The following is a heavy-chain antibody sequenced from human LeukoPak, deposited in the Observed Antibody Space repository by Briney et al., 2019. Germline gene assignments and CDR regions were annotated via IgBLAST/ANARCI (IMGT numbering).Heavy chain of an antibody. CDR2: INPNSGGS. V-gene: IGHV1-2*02. CDR1: GYTFTGYY. Sequence: ASVKVSCKASGYTFTGYYMHWVRQAPGQGLEWMGWINPNSGGSNYAQKIQGRVTMTRDTSISTAYMELSRLRSGDTAVYYCARSGGYSNWFDPWGQGTLVTVSS. J-gene: IGHJ5*02. CDR3: ARSGGYSNWFDP. D-gene: IGHD5-12*01.